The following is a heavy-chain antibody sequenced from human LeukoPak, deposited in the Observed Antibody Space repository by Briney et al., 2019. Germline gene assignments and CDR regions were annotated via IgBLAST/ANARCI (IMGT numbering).Heavy chain of an antibody. J-gene: IGHJ6*03. Sequence: ASVKVSCKASGYTFTSYGISWVRQAPGQGLEWMGWISAYNGNTNYAQKLQGRVTMTTDTSTSTAYMELRSLRSDDTAVYYCARLYYYDSSGSGKSYYYYYMDVWGKGTTVTISS. CDR3: ARLYYYDSSGSGKSYYYYYMDV. CDR1: GYTFTSYG. D-gene: IGHD3-22*01. CDR2: ISAYNGNT. V-gene: IGHV1-18*01.